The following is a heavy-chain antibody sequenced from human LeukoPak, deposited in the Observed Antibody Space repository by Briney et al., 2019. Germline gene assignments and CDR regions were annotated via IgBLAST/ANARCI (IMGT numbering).Heavy chain of an antibody. CDR2: IYSGGST. D-gene: IGHD6-13*01. J-gene: IGHJ3*02. CDR3: AWDSSSWYGAFDI. Sequence: GGSLRLSCAASGFTVSSNYMSWVRQAPGKGLEWVSVIYSGGSTYYADSVKGRFTISRDNSKNTLYLQMNSLRAEDTAVYYCAWDSSSWYGAFDIWGQGTMVTVSS. CDR1: GFTVSSNY. V-gene: IGHV3-53*01.